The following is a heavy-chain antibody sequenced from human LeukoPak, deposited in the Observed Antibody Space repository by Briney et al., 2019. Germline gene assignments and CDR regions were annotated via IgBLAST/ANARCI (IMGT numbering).Heavy chain of an antibody. Sequence: ASVKVSCKASGGTFSSYAISWVRQAPGQGLEWMGRIIPILGIANYAQKFQGRVTITADKSTSTAYMELSSLRSEDTAVYYCARGRGYSYGAVFDYWGQGTLVTVSS. CDR3: ARGRGYSYGAVFDY. D-gene: IGHD5-18*01. CDR1: GGTFSSYA. V-gene: IGHV1-69*04. CDR2: IIPILGIA. J-gene: IGHJ4*02.